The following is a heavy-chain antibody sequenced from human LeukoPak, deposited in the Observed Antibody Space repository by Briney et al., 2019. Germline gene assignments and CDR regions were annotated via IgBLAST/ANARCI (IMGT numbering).Heavy chain of an antibody. Sequence: GGSLTLPCAASGFTFSTYAMSWVRQAPGKGLEWVSGISGSGDSTYYADSVKGRFTISRDNSKNTLSLQMNSLRADDTAVYYCAKSSVRSGAGPLDYWGQGTLVTVSS. V-gene: IGHV3-23*01. D-gene: IGHD6-13*01. CDR1: GFTFSTYA. J-gene: IGHJ4*02. CDR2: ISGSGDST. CDR3: AKSSVRSGAGPLDY.